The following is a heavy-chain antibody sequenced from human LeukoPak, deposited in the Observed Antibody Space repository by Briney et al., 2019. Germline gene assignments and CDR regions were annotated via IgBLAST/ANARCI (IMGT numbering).Heavy chain of an antibody. D-gene: IGHD6-6*01. CDR3: ARAFIAARPWGGFDY. CDR1: GGSISSSSYY. J-gene: IGHJ4*02. Sequence: SETLSLTCTVSGGSISSSSYYWGWIRQPPGKGLEWIGSIYYSGSTYYNPSLKSRVTISVDTSKNQFSLKLSSVTAADTAVYYSARAFIAARPWGGFDYWGQGTLVTVSS. CDR2: IYYSGST. V-gene: IGHV4-39*07.